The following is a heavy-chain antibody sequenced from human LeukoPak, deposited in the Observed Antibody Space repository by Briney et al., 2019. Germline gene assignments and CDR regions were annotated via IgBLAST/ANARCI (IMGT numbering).Heavy chain of an antibody. D-gene: IGHD1-1*01. CDR3: AKDLTTGTLSFDS. J-gene: IGHJ4*02. V-gene: IGHV3-33*06. CDR2: MWYDGSEK. CDR1: GFTLSTYG. Sequence: GGSLRLSCAASGFTLSTYGIHWVRQAPGKGLEWVAVMWYDGSEKYYADSVKGRFTISRDNSKNTLYLQMNSLRAEDTALYYCAKDLTTGTLSFDSWGQGTLVTVSS.